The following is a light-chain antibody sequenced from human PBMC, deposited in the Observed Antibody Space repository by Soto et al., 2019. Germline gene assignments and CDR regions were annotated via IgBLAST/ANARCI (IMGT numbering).Light chain of an antibody. CDR1: RDVGTW. CDR2: AAS. J-gene: IGKJ5*01. Sequence: DIQMTQSPSSVSASVGDRVAITCRASRDVGTWLGWYQRIPGKAPKLLIYAASTLQSGVPSRFSGSGSGTDFTLTINSLQPEDFATYYCQQAFSFPRTFGQGTRLEIK. CDR3: QQAFSFPRT. V-gene: IGKV1D-12*01.